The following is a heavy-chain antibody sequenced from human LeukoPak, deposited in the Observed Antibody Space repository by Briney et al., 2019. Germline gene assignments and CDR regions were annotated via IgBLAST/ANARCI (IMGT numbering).Heavy chain of an antibody. J-gene: IGHJ4*02. D-gene: IGHD1-26*01. CDR2: INHSGST. V-gene: IGHV4-34*01. CDR3: ARDTTGY. CDR1: GGSFSGYY. Sequence: SETLSLTCAVYGGSFSGYYWSWIRQPPGKGLEWIGEINHSGSTNYNPSLKSRVTISVDTSKNQFSLKLSTVTAADTAVYYCARDTTGYWGQGTLVTVSS.